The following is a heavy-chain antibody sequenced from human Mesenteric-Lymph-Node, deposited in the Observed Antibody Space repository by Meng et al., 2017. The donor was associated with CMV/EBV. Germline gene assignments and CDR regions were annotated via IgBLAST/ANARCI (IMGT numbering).Heavy chain of an antibody. CDR1: GWSFSCYY. CDR2: INHSGST. V-gene: IGHV4-34*01. Sequence: QVQLHQWGAGLLKPAETLSVTCAVYGWSFSCYYWNWIRQSPEKGLEWIGEINHSGSTTYNPSFTSRIIISVDTSTNQISLNMSSVAAADTAVYYCARGSSYDILTGYFDYWGQGALVTVSS. J-gene: IGHJ4*02. D-gene: IGHD3-9*01. CDR3: ARGSSYDILTGYFDY.